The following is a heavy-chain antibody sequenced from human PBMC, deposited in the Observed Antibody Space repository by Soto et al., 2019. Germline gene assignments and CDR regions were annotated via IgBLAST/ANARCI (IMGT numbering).Heavy chain of an antibody. J-gene: IGHJ3*02. Sequence: SETLSLTCTVSGGSISSGGYYWSWIRQHPGKGLEWIGYIYYSGSTYYNPSLKSRVTISVDTSKNQFSLKLSSVTAEDTAVYYCAIDPLRGGGAFDIWGQGTMVTVSS. CDR3: AIDPLRGGGAFDI. CDR1: GGSISSGGYY. CDR2: IYYSGST. V-gene: IGHV4-31*03. D-gene: IGHD2-15*01.